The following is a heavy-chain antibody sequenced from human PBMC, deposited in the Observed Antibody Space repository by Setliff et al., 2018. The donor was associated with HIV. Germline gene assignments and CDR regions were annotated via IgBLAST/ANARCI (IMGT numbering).Heavy chain of an antibody. CDR2: IYTSGTT. J-gene: IGHJ4*02. CDR3: ARLIHTGLLYFDY. V-gene: IGHV4-4*09. D-gene: IGHD2-8*02. Sequence: PSETLSLTCFVSGVSISGHFWGWIRQPPGKGLEWIGYIYTSGTTEYNPSLDSRFTISVDTSRDQFSLNLRSVTAADTALYFCARLIHTGLLYFDYWGLGMLVTVSS. CDR1: GVSISGHF.